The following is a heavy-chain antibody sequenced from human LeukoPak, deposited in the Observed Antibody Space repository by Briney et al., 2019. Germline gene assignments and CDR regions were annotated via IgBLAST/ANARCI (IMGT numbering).Heavy chain of an antibody. CDR3: AKAHSSPTSCSRIDY. J-gene: IGHJ4*02. CDR1: GFTFSNCA. Sequence: PGGSLRLSCAASGFTFSNCAMGWVRQAPGKGLGWVSAISGSGGSTFYADSVKGRFTIPRDNSNNTVYLQMGGHIAEDTALYYCAKAHSSPTSCSRIDYWGQGTLVTVSS. CDR2: ISGSGGST. V-gene: IGHV3-23*01. D-gene: IGHD2-2*01.